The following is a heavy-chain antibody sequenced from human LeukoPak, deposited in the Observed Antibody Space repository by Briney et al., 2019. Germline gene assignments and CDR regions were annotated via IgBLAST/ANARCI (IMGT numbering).Heavy chain of an antibody. CDR1: GYTCTSYD. CDR3: VRGRGNGRPENYFDY. V-gene: IGHV1-8*01. D-gene: IGHD2-8*01. Sequence: GASVRVSCMASGYTCTSYDINWVRLATGQGLEWMGWMNPNSGNTGYTQKFQGRVTMTRNTSINTAYMELSSLRSEDTAVYYCVRGRGNGRPENYFDYWGQGTLVTVSS. CDR2: MNPNSGNT. J-gene: IGHJ4*02.